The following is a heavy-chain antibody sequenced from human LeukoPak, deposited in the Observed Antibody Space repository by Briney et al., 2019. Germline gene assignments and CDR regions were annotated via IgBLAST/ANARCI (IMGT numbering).Heavy chain of an antibody. CDR3: AKDGLEYYDFWSGFTAPYYYMDV. D-gene: IGHD3-3*01. V-gene: IGHV3-23*01. CDR1: GFTFSSYA. Sequence: GGSPRLSCAASGFTFSSYAMSWVRQAPGKGLEWVSAISGSGGSTYYADSVKGRFTISRDNSKNTLYLQMNSLRTEDTAVYYCAKDGLEYYDFWSGFTAPYYYMDVWGKGTTVTVSS. J-gene: IGHJ6*03. CDR2: ISGSGGST.